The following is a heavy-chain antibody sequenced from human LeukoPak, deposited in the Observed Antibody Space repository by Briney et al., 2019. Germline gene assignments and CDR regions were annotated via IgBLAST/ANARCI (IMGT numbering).Heavy chain of an antibody. CDR1: GFTFDDYA. CDR3: AKGGSPYDFWSGYPDY. D-gene: IGHD3-3*01. V-gene: IGHV3-9*01. CDR2: ISWNGGSI. Sequence: GGSLRLSCAASGFTFDDYAMHWVRQAPGKGLEWVSGISWNGGSIGYADSVKGRFTISRDNAKNSLYLQMNSLRAEDTALYFCAKGGSPYDFWSGYPDYWGQGTLVTVSS. J-gene: IGHJ4*02.